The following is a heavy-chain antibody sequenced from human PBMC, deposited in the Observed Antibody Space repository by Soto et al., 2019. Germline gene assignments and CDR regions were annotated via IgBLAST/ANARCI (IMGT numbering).Heavy chain of an antibody. Sequence: PLETLSLTCTVSGGSISSGGYYWSWIRQHPGKGLEWIGYIYYSGSTYYNPSLKSRVTISVDTSKNQFSLKLSSVTAADTAVYYCARSKIGGMATIPYYFDYWGQGTLVTVSS. CDR3: ARSKIGGMATIPYYFDY. D-gene: IGHD5-12*01. CDR1: GGSISSGGYY. CDR2: IYYSGST. V-gene: IGHV4-31*03. J-gene: IGHJ4*02.